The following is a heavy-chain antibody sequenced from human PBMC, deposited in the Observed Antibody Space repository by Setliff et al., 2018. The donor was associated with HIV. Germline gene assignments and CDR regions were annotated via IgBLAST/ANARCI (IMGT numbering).Heavy chain of an antibody. Sequence: PGESLKISCRGFGYNFNNYWIDWVRQMPGKGLEWMGVTYPGDSTTRYSPSLEGQVTISADRSINTAFLQWSSLEASDTAMYYCIRRRRAPGAADLESYWGRGTLVTVSS. CDR3: IRRRRAPGAADLESY. D-gene: IGHD7-27*01. J-gene: IGHJ4*02. CDR2: TYPGDSTT. V-gene: IGHV5-51*01. CDR1: GYNFNNYW.